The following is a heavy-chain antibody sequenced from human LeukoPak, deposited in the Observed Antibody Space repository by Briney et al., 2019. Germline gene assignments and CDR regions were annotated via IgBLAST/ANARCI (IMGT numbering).Heavy chain of an antibody. Sequence: PGGSLRLSCAASGFTFSSYAMSWVRQAPGKGLEWVSAISGSGGSTYYADSVKGRFTISRDNSKNTLYLQMNSLRAEDTAVYYCAKAMVRGVISFETPDYWGQGTLVTVSS. D-gene: IGHD3-10*01. CDR2: ISGSGGST. CDR1: GFTFSSYA. V-gene: IGHV3-23*01. CDR3: AKAMVRGVISFETPDY. J-gene: IGHJ4*02.